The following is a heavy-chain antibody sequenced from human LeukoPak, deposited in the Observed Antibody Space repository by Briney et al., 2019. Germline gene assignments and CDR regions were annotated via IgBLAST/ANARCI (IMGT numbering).Heavy chain of an antibody. J-gene: IGHJ4*02. Sequence: PGGSLRLSCAASGFTFSSYTMNWVRQAPGKGLEWVSSISSSSSYIYYADSVKGRFTISRDNAKNSLYLQMNSLKTEDTAVYYCTRTYCSGGRCYWFDYWGQGTLVTVSS. CDR1: GFTFSSYT. V-gene: IGHV3-21*04. CDR2: ISSSSSYI. CDR3: TRTYCSGGRCYWFDY. D-gene: IGHD2-15*01.